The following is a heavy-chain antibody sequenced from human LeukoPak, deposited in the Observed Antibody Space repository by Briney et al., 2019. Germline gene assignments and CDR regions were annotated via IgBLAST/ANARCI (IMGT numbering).Heavy chain of an antibody. CDR2: FYTSGHT. Sequence: PSETLSLTCSVSGDSISSYYWSWIRQPAGEGLEWVGRFYTSGHTRYNPSLKSRVTMSVDTSKNQVSLRLSSVTAADTAIYYCAREVGSSWSGYYFDSCGQGTLVTVSS. V-gene: IGHV4-4*07. J-gene: IGHJ4*02. CDR1: GDSISSYY. CDR3: AREVGSSWSGYYFDS. D-gene: IGHD6-13*01.